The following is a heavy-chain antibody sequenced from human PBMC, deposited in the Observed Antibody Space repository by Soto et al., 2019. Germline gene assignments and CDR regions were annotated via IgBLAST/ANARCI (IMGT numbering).Heavy chain of an antibody. CDR2: ISYDGSNK. CDR1: GFTFSSYG. CDR3: AKASSLAAPRSEYYMDV. J-gene: IGHJ6*03. Sequence: GGSLRLSCAASGFTFSSYGMHWVRQAPGKGLEWVAVISYDGSNKYYADSVKGRFTISRDNSKNTLYQQMNSLRAEDTAVYYCAKASSLAAPRSEYYMDVWGKGTTVTVSS. V-gene: IGHV3-30*18. D-gene: IGHD3-16*02.